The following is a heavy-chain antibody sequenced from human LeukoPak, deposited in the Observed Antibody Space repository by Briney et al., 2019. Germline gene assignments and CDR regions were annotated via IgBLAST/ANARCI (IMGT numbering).Heavy chain of an antibody. D-gene: IGHD3-10*02. Sequence: SETLSLTCAVYGGSFSGYYWSWIRQPPGKGLEWIGEINHSGSINYNPSLKSRVTISVDTSKNQFSLKLSSVTAADTAVYYCARGKLGIVRSDFDYWGQGTLVTVSS. CDR1: GGSFSGYY. CDR3: ARGKLGIVRSDFDY. J-gene: IGHJ4*02. V-gene: IGHV4-34*01. CDR2: INHSGSI.